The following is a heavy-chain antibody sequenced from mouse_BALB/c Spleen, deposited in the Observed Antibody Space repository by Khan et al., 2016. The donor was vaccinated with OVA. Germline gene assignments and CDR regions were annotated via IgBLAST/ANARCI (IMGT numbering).Heavy chain of an antibody. Sequence: EVELVESGRGLVQPGGSRKLSCAASGFTFSSYGMHWVRQAPERGLEWVAYISGDSNTIYYADTVKGRFTISRDNPRNTLFLQMTSLMSEDTAMYYCATSYFYGYYFDYWGPGTTLTVSS. CDR3: ATSYFYGYYFDY. CDR2: ISGDSNTI. V-gene: IGHV5-17*02. CDR1: GFTFSSYG. J-gene: IGHJ2*01. D-gene: IGHD1-1*01.